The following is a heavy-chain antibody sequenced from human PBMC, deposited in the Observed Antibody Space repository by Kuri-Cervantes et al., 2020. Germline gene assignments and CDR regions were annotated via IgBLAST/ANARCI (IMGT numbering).Heavy chain of an antibody. CDR1: GFTVSSNY. CDR3: AKGMAPHTNSFTGRGFEY. D-gene: IGHD1-14*01. V-gene: IGHV3-53*05. CDR2: IYSGGST. Sequence: GESLKISCAASGFTVSSNYMSWVRQAPGKGLEWVSVIYSGGSTYYEDSVKGRFTISRDNSKNTLYLQMNSLRAEDTAVYYCAKGMAPHTNSFTGRGFEYWGQGTLVTVSS. J-gene: IGHJ4*02.